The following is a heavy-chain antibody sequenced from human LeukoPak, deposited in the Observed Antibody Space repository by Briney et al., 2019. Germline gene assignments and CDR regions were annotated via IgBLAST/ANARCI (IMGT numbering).Heavy chain of an antibody. CDR1: GFTFSSYW. V-gene: IGHV3-7*01. J-gene: IGHJ4*02. CDR3: ARGGYSGYDYFYFGY. D-gene: IGHD5-12*01. CDR2: IKQDGSER. Sequence: GGSLRLSCAASGFTFSSYWMSWVRQAPGKGLEWVANIKQDGSERYYVDSVKGRFTISRDNAKNSLYLQMNSLRAEDTAVYYCARGGYSGYDYFYFGYWGRGTLVTVSS.